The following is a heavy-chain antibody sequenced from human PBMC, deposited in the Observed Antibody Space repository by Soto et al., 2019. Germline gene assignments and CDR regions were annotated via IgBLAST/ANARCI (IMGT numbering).Heavy chain of an antibody. Sequence: GGSLRLSCSASGFTFGSYAMHWVRQAPGKGLEYVSAISSNGSSTYYADSGKGRFTITRANSKNTLYLQMSSLRAEDTDVDYCVKDQTGDGQRGAFDIWGQGTMVTVSS. CDR2: ISSNGSST. J-gene: IGHJ3*02. CDR1: GFTFGSYA. D-gene: IGHD7-27*01. V-gene: IGHV3-64D*06. CDR3: VKDQTGDGQRGAFDI.